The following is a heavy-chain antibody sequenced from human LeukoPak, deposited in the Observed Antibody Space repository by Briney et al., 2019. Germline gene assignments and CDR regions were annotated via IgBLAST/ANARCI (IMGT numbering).Heavy chain of an antibody. V-gene: IGHV3-23*01. CDR1: GFTFSSYS. Sequence: PGGSLRLSCAASGFTFSSYSMSWVRQAPGKGLEWVSGISGSGGSTYYADSVKGRFTISRDNSKNTLYLQMNSLRAEDTAVYYCAKGDYGDYIFHYWGQGTLVTVSS. CDR2: ISGSGGST. J-gene: IGHJ4*02. CDR3: AKGDYGDYIFHY. D-gene: IGHD4-17*01.